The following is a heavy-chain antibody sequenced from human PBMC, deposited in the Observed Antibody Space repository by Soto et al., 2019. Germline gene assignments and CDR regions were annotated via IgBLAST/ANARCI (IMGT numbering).Heavy chain of an antibody. CDR1: GYSFTRYG. CDR3: AMVDDYVTPSPQDV. Sequence: QVHLVQSGAEVKNPGASVKVSCKASGYSFTRYGIGWARQAPGQGLEWMGWINAYNGNTNYAQNLQGRLTLTTDTSTTTAYMELRSLRSNDTAIYYCAMVDDYVTPSPQDVWGQGTTVTVSS. D-gene: IGHD3-16*01. CDR2: INAYNGNT. J-gene: IGHJ6*02. V-gene: IGHV1-18*01.